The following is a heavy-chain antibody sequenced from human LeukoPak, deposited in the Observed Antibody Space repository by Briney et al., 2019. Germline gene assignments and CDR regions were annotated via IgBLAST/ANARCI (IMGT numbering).Heavy chain of an antibody. Sequence: ASVRVSCKASGYTFTSYYIHWVRQAPGQGLESMGWINPDSGDTNSAEKFQGRVTMTRDTSISTAYMELSRLRSDDTAVYYCAREFPGSSFWGQGTLVTVSS. CDR1: GYTFTSYY. CDR2: INPDSGDT. CDR3: AREFPGSSF. D-gene: IGHD3-10*01. V-gene: IGHV1-2*02. J-gene: IGHJ4*02.